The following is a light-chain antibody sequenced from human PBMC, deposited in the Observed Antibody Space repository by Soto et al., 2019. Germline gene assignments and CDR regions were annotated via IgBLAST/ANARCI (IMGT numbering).Light chain of an antibody. V-gene: IGKV1-17*01. CDR3: QQLNSYPLT. Sequence: DIQMTQSPSSLSAFVGDRVTITCRASQSISNYLHWYQQKPGQAPRLLIYHASNMQSGIPSRFSGSGSGTEFTLTISSLQPDDFATYYCQQLNSYPLTFGGGTKVDI. CDR2: HAS. CDR1: QSISNY. J-gene: IGKJ4*01.